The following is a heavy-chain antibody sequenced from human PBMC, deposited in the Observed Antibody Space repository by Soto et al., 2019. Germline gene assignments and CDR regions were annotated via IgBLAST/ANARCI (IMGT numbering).Heavy chain of an antibody. D-gene: IGHD3-22*01. CDR1: GGTFSSYA. CDR2: IIPIFGTA. Sequence: SVKVSCKASGGTFSSYAISWVRQAPGQGLEWMGGIIPIFGTANYAQKFQGRVTITADESTSTAYMELSSLRSEDTAVYYCAREYYYDSSGYYIFDYWGQGTLVTVSS. CDR3: AREYYYDSSGYYIFDY. J-gene: IGHJ4*02. V-gene: IGHV1-69*13.